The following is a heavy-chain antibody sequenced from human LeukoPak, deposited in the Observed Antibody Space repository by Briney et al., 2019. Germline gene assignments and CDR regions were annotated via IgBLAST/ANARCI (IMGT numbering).Heavy chain of an antibody. Sequence: PSETLSLTCAVSGVSITSDTYCWSWIRQPPGKGLEWIGYILHSGSTYYNPSLKSRVTTSIDTSMSQFSLKLSSVTAADTAVYYCARTRDFWSGYFDYWGQGTLVTVSS. J-gene: IGHJ4*02. CDR2: ILHSGST. CDR3: ARTRDFWSGYFDY. D-gene: IGHD3-3*01. V-gene: IGHV4-30-2*01. CDR1: GVSITSDTYC.